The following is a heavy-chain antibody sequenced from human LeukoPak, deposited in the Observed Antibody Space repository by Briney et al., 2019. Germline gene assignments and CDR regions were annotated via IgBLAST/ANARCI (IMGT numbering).Heavy chain of an antibody. J-gene: IGHJ4*02. CDR3: ARFGYVAAVDV. D-gene: IGHD2-15*01. Sequence: TGGSLRLSCAASRFSFSAYWMTWVRQAPGTGLEWVANINPAGSETYYVDPVKGRFSISRDNAKNLVYLQMNSLRAEDTAVYHCARFGYVAAVDVWGQGTPVTVSS. CDR2: INPAGSET. V-gene: IGHV3-7*01. CDR1: RFSFSAYW.